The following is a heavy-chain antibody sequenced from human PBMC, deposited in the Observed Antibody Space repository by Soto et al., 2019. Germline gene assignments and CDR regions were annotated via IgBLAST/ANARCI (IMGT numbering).Heavy chain of an antibody. V-gene: IGHV3-48*03. J-gene: IGHJ6*02. CDR2: ISGSGATK. CDR1: GFTFRTYE. D-gene: IGHD3-10*01. Sequence: GGSLRLSCAASGFTFRTYEMNWVRQAPGKGLEWVAYISGSGATKFYADSVKGRFTISRDNAKSSLYLQMNSLSAEDTALYYCARSALSGSYQGMDVWGQGTTVTVSS. CDR3: ARSALSGSYQGMDV.